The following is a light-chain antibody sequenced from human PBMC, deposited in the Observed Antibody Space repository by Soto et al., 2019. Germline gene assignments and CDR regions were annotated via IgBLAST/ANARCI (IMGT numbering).Light chain of an antibody. V-gene: IGLV1-40*01. CDR3: QSYDISLRNYV. CDR2: GDN. J-gene: IGLJ1*01. Sequence: VLTQPPSVSGAPGQRVSISCTGSTSNIGAPYDVHWYQHLPGTAPKLLIYGDNNRPSGVPDRFSGSKSGTSASLAITRLQAEDEADYYCQSYDISLRNYVFGTGTKVTVL. CDR1: TSNIGAPYD.